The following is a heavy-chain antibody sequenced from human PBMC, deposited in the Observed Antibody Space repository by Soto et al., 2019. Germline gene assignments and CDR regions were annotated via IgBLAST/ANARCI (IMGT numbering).Heavy chain of an antibody. D-gene: IGHD4-17*01. CDR2: ISYDGSNK. V-gene: IGHV3-30*18. J-gene: IGHJ4*02. CDR3: AKDLTPVTTSSPVDY. Sequence: GGSLRLSCAASGFTFSSYGMHWVRQAPGKGLEWVAVISYDGSNKYYADSVKGRFTISRDNSKNTLYLQMNSLRAEDTAVYYCAKDLTPVTTSSPVDYWGQGTLVTVSS. CDR1: GFTFSSYG.